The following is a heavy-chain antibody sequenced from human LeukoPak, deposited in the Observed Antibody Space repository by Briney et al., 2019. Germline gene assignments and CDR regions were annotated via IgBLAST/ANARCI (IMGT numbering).Heavy chain of an antibody. Sequence: PSETLSLTCTVSGGSISSGGYYWSWIRQPPGKGLEWIGYIYHSGSTYYNPSLKSRVTISVDTSKNQFSLKLSSVTAADTAVYYCARVSAAGPDYWGQGTLVTVSS. CDR2: IYHSGST. V-gene: IGHV4-30-2*01. J-gene: IGHJ4*02. D-gene: IGHD6-13*01. CDR3: ARVSAAGPDY. CDR1: GGSISSGGYY.